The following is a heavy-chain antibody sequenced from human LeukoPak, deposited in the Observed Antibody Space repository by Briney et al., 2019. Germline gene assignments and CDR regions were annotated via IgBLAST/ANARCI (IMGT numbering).Heavy chain of an antibody. CDR1: GFTFSSYA. J-gene: IGHJ4*02. CDR2: ISYHGDIT. V-gene: IGHV3-30*01. Sequence: GGSLRLSCAASGFTFSSYAMHWVRQAPGKGLEWVALISYHGDITYYADSVKGRFTLSGDNSKTTLFLQLNSLIAEDTAVYYCASDSTYYYDSGSSGPHYFDFWGQGTLVTVSS. D-gene: IGHD3-10*01. CDR3: ASDSTYYYDSGSSGPHYFDF.